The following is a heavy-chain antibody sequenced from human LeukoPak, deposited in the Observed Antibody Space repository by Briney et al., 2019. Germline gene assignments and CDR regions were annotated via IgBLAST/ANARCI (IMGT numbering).Heavy chain of an antibody. CDR3: AKDDYYDTSGYRD. CDR1: GFTFSSYG. Sequence: GGTLRLSCAASGFTFSSYGMSWVRQAPGKGLEWVSAISGSGGSTYYADSVKGRFTISRDNSKNTLYLQMNSLRAEDTAVYYCAKDDYYDTSGYRDWGQGTLVTVSS. CDR2: ISGSGGST. D-gene: IGHD3-22*01. J-gene: IGHJ4*02. V-gene: IGHV3-23*01.